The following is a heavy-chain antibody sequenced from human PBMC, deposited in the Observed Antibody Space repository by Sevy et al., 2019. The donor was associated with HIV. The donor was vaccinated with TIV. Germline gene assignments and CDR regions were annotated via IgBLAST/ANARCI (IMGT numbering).Heavy chain of an antibody. J-gene: IGHJ4*02. D-gene: IGHD6-19*01. CDR3: ARVMSVAGTVY. V-gene: IGHV3-48*03. Sequence: GWSLRLSCAASGFTFSSYEMNWVRQAPGKGLEWVSYISSSGSTIYYADSVKGRFTISRDNAKNSLYLQMNSLRAEDTAVYYCARVMSVAGTVYWGQGTLVTVSS. CDR1: GFTFSSYE. CDR2: ISSSGSTI.